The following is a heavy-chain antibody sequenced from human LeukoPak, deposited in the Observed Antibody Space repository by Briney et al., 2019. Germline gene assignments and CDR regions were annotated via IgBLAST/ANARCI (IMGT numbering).Heavy chain of an antibody. J-gene: IGHJ4*02. V-gene: IGHV4-39*07. CDR1: GGSISSSSYY. CDR3: ARAVYSYDYVWGSLFDY. CDR2: IYYSGST. Sequence: PSETLSLTCTVSGGSISSSSYYWGWIRQPPGKGLEWIGSIYYSGSTYYNPSLKSRVTISVDTSKNQFSLKLSSVTAADTAVYYCARAVYSYDYVWGSLFDYWGQGTLVTVSS. D-gene: IGHD3-16*01.